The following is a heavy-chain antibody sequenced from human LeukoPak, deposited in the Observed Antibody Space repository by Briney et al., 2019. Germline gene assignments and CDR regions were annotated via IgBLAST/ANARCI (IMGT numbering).Heavy chain of an antibody. J-gene: IGHJ6*03. CDR2: LHDGGST. CDR3: ARAHYTCSWGNYYCYMDV. V-gene: IGHV3-53*01. CDR1: GFTVSNNY. D-gene: IGHD3-16*01. Sequence: PGGSLRLSCAASGFTVSNNYVAWVRQAPGKGLERVSVLHDGGSTYYADSVKGRFALSRDNSKNTVYLQMNSLRADDRAVFYCARAHYTCSWGNYYCYMDVWGTGATVTVSS.